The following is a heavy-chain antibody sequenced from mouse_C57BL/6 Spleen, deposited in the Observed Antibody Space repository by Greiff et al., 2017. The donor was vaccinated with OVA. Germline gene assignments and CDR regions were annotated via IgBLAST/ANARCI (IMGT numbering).Heavy chain of an antibody. Sequence: EVQLQQSGPELVKPGASVKIPCKASGYTFTDYNMDWVKQSHGKSLEWIGDINPNNGGTIYNQKFKGKATLNVDKSSSTAYMELRSLTSEDTAVDYCARSAFLYYGSSHWYFDVWGTGTTVTVSS. CDR1: GYTFTDYN. D-gene: IGHD1-1*01. CDR3: ARSAFLYYGSSHWYFDV. J-gene: IGHJ1*03. CDR2: INPNNGGT. V-gene: IGHV1-18*01.